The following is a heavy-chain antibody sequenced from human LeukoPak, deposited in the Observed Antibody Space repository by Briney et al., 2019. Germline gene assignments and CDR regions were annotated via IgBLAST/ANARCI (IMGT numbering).Heavy chain of an antibody. V-gene: IGHV4-30-4*08. CDR3: ARDLGSGSYGAFDY. CDR2: IYYSGST. Sequence: SETLSLTCTVSGGSISSGDYYWSWIRQPPGKGLEWIGYIYYSGSTYYNPSLKSRVTISVDTSKNQFSLKLSSVTAADTAVYYCARDLGSGSYGAFDYWGQGTLVTVSS. CDR1: GGSISSGDYY. D-gene: IGHD3-10*01. J-gene: IGHJ4*02.